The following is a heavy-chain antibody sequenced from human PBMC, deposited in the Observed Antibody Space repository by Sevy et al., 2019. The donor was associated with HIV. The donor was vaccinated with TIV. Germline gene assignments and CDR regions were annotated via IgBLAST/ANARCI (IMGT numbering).Heavy chain of an antibody. CDR1: GFTVSSNY. J-gene: IGHJ1*01. Sequence: GGSLRLSCAASGFTVSSNYMSWVRQAPGKGLEWVSVIYSGGSTYYADSVKGRFTISRDKSKNTLYLQMNSLRADDTAVYYCARGGYYDTSGYWEYFQHWGQGTLVTVSS. V-gene: IGHV3-66*02. CDR2: IYSGGST. D-gene: IGHD3-22*01. CDR3: ARGGYYDTSGYWEYFQH.